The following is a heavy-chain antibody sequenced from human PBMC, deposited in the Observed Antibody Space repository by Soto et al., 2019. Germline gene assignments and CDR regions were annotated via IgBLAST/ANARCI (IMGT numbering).Heavy chain of an antibody. V-gene: IGHV4-34*01. J-gene: IGHJ4*02. Sequence: SETLSLTCAAYGGSFSGYYWSWIRQPPGKGLEWIGEINHSGSTNYNPSLKSRVTISVDTSKNQFSLKLSSVTAADTAVYYCASMRASDSSGYLGYMSDYWGQGTLVTVSS. CDR1: GGSFSGYY. CDR2: INHSGST. D-gene: IGHD3-22*01. CDR3: ASMRASDSSGYLGYMSDY.